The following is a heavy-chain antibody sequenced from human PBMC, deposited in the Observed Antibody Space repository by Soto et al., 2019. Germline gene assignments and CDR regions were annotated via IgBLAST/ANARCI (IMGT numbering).Heavy chain of an antibody. J-gene: IGHJ5*02. V-gene: IGHV1-69*13. CDR3: ARDPSIAARRVRSRDRDGVRYNWFDP. CDR2: IIPIFGTA. D-gene: IGHD6-6*01. CDR1: GGTFSSYA. Sequence: SVKVSCKASGGTFSSYAISWVRQAPGQGLEWMGGIIPIFGTANYAQKFQGRVTITADESTSTAYMELSSLRSEDTAVYYCARDPSIAARRVRSRDRDGVRYNWFDPWGQGTLVTVSS.